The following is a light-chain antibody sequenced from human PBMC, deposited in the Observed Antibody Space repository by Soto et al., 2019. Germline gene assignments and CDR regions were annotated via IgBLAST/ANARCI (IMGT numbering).Light chain of an antibody. CDR2: GAS. V-gene: IGKV3-15*01. J-gene: IGKJ1*01. CDR1: QSMGSN. Sequence: EIVMTQSPATMSVSPGERATLSCRASQSMGSNVAWYQQKPGQAPRLLIYGASTRAAGIPARFSGSGSGTEFTLTITSLQSEDFAVYYCQQYGSSPPWTFGQGTKVEIK. CDR3: QQYGSSPPWT.